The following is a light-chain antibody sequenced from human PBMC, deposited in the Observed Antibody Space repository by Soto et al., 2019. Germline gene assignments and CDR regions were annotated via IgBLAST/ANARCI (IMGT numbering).Light chain of an antibody. CDR1: QSVSSY. V-gene: IGKV3-11*01. CDR3: QQRSVWPLT. Sequence: EIVLTQSPATLSLSPGERATLSCRASQSVSSYLAWYQQKPGQAPRLLIYDASTRATGIPARFSGSGSGTDFSLTISGLESEDFAVYYCQQRSVWPLTFGGGTKVDIK. CDR2: DAS. J-gene: IGKJ4*01.